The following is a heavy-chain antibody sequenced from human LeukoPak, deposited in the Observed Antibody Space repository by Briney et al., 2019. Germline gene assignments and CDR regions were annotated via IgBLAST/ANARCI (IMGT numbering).Heavy chain of an antibody. D-gene: IGHD2-21*02. CDR1: GFTFSSFA. Sequence: GGSLRLSCAATGFTFSSFAMSWVRQAPGKGLEWVSSIIGSGGSTFYADSVKGRFTISRDNSRNTLYLQMNSLRAEDTALYYCARERVSCNGDCLDYWGQGTLVTVSS. CDR2: IIGSGGST. J-gene: IGHJ4*02. V-gene: IGHV3-23*01. CDR3: ARERVSCNGDCLDY.